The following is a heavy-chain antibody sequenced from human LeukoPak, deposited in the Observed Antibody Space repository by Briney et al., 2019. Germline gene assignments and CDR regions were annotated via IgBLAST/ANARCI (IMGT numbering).Heavy chain of an antibody. CDR2: INHSGST. V-gene: IGHV4-34*01. J-gene: IGHJ4*02. CDR3: ARVKGGYCSGGSCPLDY. D-gene: IGHD2-15*01. CDR1: GGSFSGYY. Sequence: KPSETLSLTCAVYGGSFSGYYWSWIRQPPGKGLEWIGEINHSGSTNYNPSLKSRVTISVDTSKNQFSLKLSSVTAADRAVYYCARVKGGYCSGGSCPLDYWGQGTLVTVSS.